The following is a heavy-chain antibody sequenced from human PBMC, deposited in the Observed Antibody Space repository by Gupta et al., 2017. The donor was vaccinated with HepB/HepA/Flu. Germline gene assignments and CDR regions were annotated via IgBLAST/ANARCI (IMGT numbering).Heavy chain of an antibody. CDR2: ISYDGSNK. Sequence: GVSRALCRWLEWVAVISYDGSNKYYADSVKGRFTISRDNSKNTLYLQMNSLRAEDTAMYYCAKDRSGSGSPNYYYYYGMDVWGQGTTVTVSS. J-gene: IGHJ6*02. CDR3: AKDRSGSGSPNYYYYYGMDV. V-gene: IGHV3-30*18. D-gene: IGHD3-10*01.